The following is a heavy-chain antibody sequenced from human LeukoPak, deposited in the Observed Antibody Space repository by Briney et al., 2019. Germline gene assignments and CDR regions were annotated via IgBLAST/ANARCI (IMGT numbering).Heavy chain of an antibody. CDR3: ARAPTVTFFDY. V-gene: IGHV4-34*01. CDR1: GGSFSGYY. J-gene: IGHJ4*02. Sequence: SETLSLTCAVYGGSFSGYYWSWIRQSPGKGLEWIGSIYYSRSTYYNPSLKSRVTISVDTSKNQFSLKLSSVTAADTAVYYCARAPTVTFFDYWGQGTLVTVSS. D-gene: IGHD4-17*01. CDR2: IYYSRST.